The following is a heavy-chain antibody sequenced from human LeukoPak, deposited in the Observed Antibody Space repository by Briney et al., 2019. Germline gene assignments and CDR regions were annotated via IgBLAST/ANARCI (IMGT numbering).Heavy chain of an antibody. J-gene: IGHJ4*02. Sequence: SETLSLTCTVSGGSISSYYWSWIRQPPGKGLEWIGYIYYSGSTNYNPSLKSRVTISVDTSKNQFSLKLSSVTAADTAVYYCAAASLVGASYYFDYWGQGTLVTVSS. V-gene: IGHV4-59*01. CDR1: GGSISSYY. D-gene: IGHD1-26*01. CDR3: AAASLVGASYYFDY. CDR2: IYYSGST.